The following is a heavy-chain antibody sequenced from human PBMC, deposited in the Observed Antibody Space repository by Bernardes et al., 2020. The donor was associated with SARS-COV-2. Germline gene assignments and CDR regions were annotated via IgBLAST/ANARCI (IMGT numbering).Heavy chain of an antibody. Sequence: SETLSLTCAVYGGSFSGYYWSWIRQPPGKGLEWIGEINHSGSTNYNPSLKSRVTISVDTSKNQFSLKLSSVTAADTAVYYCARKRQWLVRYNWFDPWGQGTLVTVSS. CDR1: GGSFSGYY. D-gene: IGHD6-19*01. J-gene: IGHJ5*02. CDR2: INHSGST. V-gene: IGHV4-34*01. CDR3: ARKRQWLVRYNWFDP.